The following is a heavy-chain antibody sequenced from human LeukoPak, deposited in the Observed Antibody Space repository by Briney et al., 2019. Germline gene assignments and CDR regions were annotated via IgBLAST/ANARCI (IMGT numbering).Heavy chain of an antibody. D-gene: IGHD1-26*01. J-gene: IGHJ4*02. CDR3: TTWGPWGLPHPYYFDY. CDR1: GFTFSSYA. V-gene: IGHV3-15*01. Sequence: GGSLRLSCAASGFTFSSYAMSWVRQAPGKGLEWVGRIKSKADGGTTDYASPVKGRFTISRDDSKNTLYLQMNSLKTEDTAVYYCTTWGPWGLPHPYYFDYWGQGTLVAVSS. CDR2: IKSKADGGTT.